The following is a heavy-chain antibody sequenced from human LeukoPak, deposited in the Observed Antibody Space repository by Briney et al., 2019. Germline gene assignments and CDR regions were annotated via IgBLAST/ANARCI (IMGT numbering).Heavy chain of an antibody. CDR3: ASRKLGNDY. J-gene: IGHJ4*02. V-gene: IGHV4-59*01. D-gene: IGHD7-27*01. CDR1: GGSISSYY. Sequence: SETLSLTCTVSGGSISSYYWSWIRQPPGKGLEWIGNIYYSGSTNYNPSLQSRVTISVDTSKNKFSLKLSSVTAADTAVYYCASRKLGNDYWGQGTLVTVSS. CDR2: IYYSGST.